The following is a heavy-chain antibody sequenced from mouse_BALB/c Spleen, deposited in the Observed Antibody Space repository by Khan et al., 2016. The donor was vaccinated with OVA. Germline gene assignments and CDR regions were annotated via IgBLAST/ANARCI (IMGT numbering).Heavy chain of an antibody. J-gene: IGHJ1*01. CDR3: CRETTYWYFDV. Sequence: QIQLVQSGPELKKPGETVKITCKASGYTFTNYRMNWMKQAPGKGLKWMGWINTHTGEPTYGDDFKGRFAFSLETSASTAYLQINSLKNEDMATCFCCRETTYWYFDVWGAGTTVTVSS. D-gene: IGHD2-1*01. CDR1: GYTFTNYR. V-gene: IGHV9-1*02. CDR2: INTHTGEP.